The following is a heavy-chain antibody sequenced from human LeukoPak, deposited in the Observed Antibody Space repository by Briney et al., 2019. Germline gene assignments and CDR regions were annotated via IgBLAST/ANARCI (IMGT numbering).Heavy chain of an antibody. V-gene: IGHV1-8*01. J-gene: IGHJ4*02. CDR3: ARFHRHQLPESDY. CDR1: GYIFTDYD. Sequence: ASVKVSCKTSGYIFTDYDINWVRQATGQGLEWMGWMNPYSGGAGYAQNFQGRVTMTRDTSTSTAFMELSSLTSEDTAVYYCARFHRHQLPESDYWGQGTLVTVSS. D-gene: IGHD1-14*01. CDR2: MNPYSGGA.